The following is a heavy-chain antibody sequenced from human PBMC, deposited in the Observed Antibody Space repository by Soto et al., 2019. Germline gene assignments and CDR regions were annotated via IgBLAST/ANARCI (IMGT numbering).Heavy chain of an antibody. D-gene: IGHD1-26*01. J-gene: IGHJ6*03. CDR1: GFTFRSYA. Sequence: QVQLVESGGGVVEPGRSLRLSCAASGFTFRSYAMHWVRQAPGKGLEWVSVISHDGSVTYYSESVKGRFTMSRDNSKETLFLQRSSLRSEDTAIYYCAKDEDWERHFYYFMDLRGRGTTVTVSS. V-gene: IGHV3-30*15. CDR2: ISHDGSVT. CDR3: AKDEDWERHFYYFMDL.